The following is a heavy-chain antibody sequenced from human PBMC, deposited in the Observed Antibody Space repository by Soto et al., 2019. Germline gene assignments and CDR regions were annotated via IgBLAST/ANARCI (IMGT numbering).Heavy chain of an antibody. J-gene: IGHJ3*02. CDR1: RFTVSSNY. D-gene: IGHD2-8*01. V-gene: IGHV3-66*01. Sequence: GGSLRLSCAASRFTVSSNYMSWVRQAPGKGLEWVSVIYSGGSTYYADSVKGRFTISRDNSKNTLYLQMNSLRAEDTAVYYCAMVYAIPDAFDIWGQGTMVTVSS. CDR2: IYSGGST. CDR3: AMVYAIPDAFDI.